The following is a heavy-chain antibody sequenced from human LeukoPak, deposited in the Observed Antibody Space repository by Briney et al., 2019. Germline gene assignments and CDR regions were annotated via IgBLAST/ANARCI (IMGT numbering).Heavy chain of an antibody. D-gene: IGHD3-16*01. CDR2: IYYSGST. V-gene: IGHV4-39*01. Sequence: SETLSLTCTVSGGSISSSSYYWGWIRQPPGKGLEWIGSIYYSGSTYYNPSLKSRVTISVDTSKNQFSLKLSSVTAADTAVHYCARHKGVMVIPEWFDPWGQGTPVTVSS. CDR3: ARHKGVMVIPEWFDP. J-gene: IGHJ5*02. CDR1: GGSISSSSYY.